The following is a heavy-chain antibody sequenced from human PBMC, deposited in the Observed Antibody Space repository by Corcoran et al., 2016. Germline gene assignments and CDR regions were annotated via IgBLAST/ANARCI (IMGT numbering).Heavy chain of an antibody. J-gene: IGHJ6*02. CDR2: ISAYNGNT. CDR1: GYTFTSYG. Sequence: QVQLVQSGAEVKKPGATVKVSCKASGYTFTSYGISWVRQAPGQGLEWMGWISAYNGNTNYAQKLQGRVTMTTDTSTSTAYMELRILRSDDTAVYYCARVRYYDILTGYYRDYYYGMDVWGQGTTVTVSS. D-gene: IGHD3-9*01. CDR3: ARVRYYDILTGYYRDYYYGMDV. V-gene: IGHV1-18*01.